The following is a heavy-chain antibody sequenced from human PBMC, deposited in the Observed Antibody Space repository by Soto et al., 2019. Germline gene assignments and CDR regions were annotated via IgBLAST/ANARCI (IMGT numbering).Heavy chain of an antibody. D-gene: IGHD6-19*01. CDR2: IYYSGST. CDR1: GGSINSGDYC. J-gene: IGHJ5*02. Sequence: SETLSLTCTVSGGSINSGDYCWSWIRQPPGKGLEWIGHIYYSGSTNYNPSLKSRVTISVDTSKNQFSLKLSSVTAADTAVYYCARLGFGIAVARNWFDPWGQGTLVTVSS. CDR3: ARLGFGIAVARNWFDP. V-gene: IGHV4-61*08.